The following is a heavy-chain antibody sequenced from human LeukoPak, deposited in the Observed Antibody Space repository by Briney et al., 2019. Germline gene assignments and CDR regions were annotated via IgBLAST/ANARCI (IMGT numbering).Heavy chain of an antibody. Sequence: ASVKVSCKASGYTFTSYGISWVRQAPGQGLEWMGWISAYNGSTNYAQKLQGRVTMTTDTSTSTAYMELRSLRSDDTAVYYCARELTYYYDSSGYYYDYWGQGTLVTVSS. CDR3: ARELTYYYDSSGYYYDY. V-gene: IGHV1-18*01. J-gene: IGHJ4*02. D-gene: IGHD3-22*01. CDR2: ISAYNGST. CDR1: GYTFTSYG.